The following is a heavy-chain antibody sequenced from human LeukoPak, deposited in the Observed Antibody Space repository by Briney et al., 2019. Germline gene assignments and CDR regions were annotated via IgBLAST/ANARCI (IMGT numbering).Heavy chain of an antibody. D-gene: IGHD3-22*01. V-gene: IGHV3-72*01. Sequence: GGSLRLSCAASGFTFSDHAMDWVRQAPGKGLEWVGRIRNKANSYTTEYAASVQGRFTVSRDDSKNSLYLQMNSMKTEDTAVYYCAKANYPDTSGHYENLDYWGQGTLVTVSS. J-gene: IGHJ4*02. CDR1: GFTFSDHA. CDR3: AKANYPDTSGHYENLDY. CDR2: IRNKANSYTT.